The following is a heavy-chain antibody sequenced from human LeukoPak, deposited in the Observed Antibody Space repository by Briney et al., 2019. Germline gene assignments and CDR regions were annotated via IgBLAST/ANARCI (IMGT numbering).Heavy chain of an antibody. V-gene: IGHV3-48*03. Sequence: GGSLRLSCAASGFTLSSYEMNWVRQAPGKGLEWVSYISSSGSTIYYADSVKGRFTISRYNAKNSLYLQMKSLRDEDTAVYYCARSGLVGATTGYFVYWGQGTLVTVSS. D-gene: IGHD1-26*01. CDR2: ISSSGSTI. CDR3: ARSGLVGATTGYFVY. CDR1: GFTLSSYE. J-gene: IGHJ4*02.